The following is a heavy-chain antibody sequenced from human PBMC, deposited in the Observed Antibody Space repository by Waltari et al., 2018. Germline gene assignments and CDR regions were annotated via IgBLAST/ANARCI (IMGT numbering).Heavy chain of an antibody. CDR3: ARDTPLVYYDSSGSLDFDY. CDR2: INPKSGGT. CDR1: GYTFTGYY. Sequence: QLVQSGAEVTKPGASVKVSCKASGYTFTGYYIHWVRQAPGQGLEWVGRINPKSGGTRYAQRCQGRVTMSRDTSSNTAYMEVTRLRSDDTAVYYCARDTPLVYYDSSGSLDFDYWGQGTLVIVSS. J-gene: IGHJ4*02. D-gene: IGHD3-22*01. V-gene: IGHV1-2*06.